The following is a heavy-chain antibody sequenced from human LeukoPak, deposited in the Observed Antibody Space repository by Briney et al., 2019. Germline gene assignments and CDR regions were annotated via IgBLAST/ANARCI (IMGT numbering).Heavy chain of an antibody. V-gene: IGHV4-59*01. J-gene: IGHJ1*01. CDR2: IYHSGST. D-gene: IGHD6-6*01. CDR1: GGSISTYY. CDR3: ARGEAARLNFQN. Sequence: TSETLSLTCTVSGGSISTYYWNWIRQPPGKGLEWIGYIYHSGSTNYNPSLQSRVTISVDTSKNQFSLNLNSVTAADTAVYYCARGEAARLNFQNWGKGTWVTVPS.